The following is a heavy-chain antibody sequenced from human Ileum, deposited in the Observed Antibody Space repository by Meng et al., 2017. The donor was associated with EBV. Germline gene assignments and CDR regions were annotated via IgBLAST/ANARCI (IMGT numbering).Heavy chain of an antibody. CDR1: GFLFRVYG. CDR2: ISSGSTYL. Sequence: VQLVEAGGRRGTSVGVLRLSCARFGFLFRVYGMNWVRQAPGKGQEWVSYISSGSTYLYYSDSMKGRFTISSDNARNSLYLQMNNLRAEDTAVYYCARTDSDIVRYLDLWGQGTLVTVSS. V-gene: IGHV3-21*01. D-gene: IGHD2-15*01. J-gene: IGHJ4*02. CDR3: ARTDSDIVRYLDL.